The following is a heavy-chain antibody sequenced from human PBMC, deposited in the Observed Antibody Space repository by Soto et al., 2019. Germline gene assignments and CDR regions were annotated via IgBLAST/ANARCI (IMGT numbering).Heavy chain of an antibody. CDR2: IYPGDSDT. D-gene: IGHD6-6*01. CDR1: GYSFTSYW. J-gene: IGHJ6*02. V-gene: IGHV5-51*01. CDR3: ATSESSSAGYYYYYGMDV. Sequence: GESLKTPCKGPGYSFTSYWNGWVRQMPGKGLEWMGIIYPGDSDTRYSPSFQGQVTISADKSISTAYLQWSSLKASNTAMYYCATSESSSAGYYYYYGMDVWGQGTTVTVSS.